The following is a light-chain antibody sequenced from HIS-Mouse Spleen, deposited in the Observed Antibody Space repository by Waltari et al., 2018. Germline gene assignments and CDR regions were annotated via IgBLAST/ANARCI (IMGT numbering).Light chain of an antibody. CDR3: SSYTSSSTPYV. V-gene: IGLV2-14*01. J-gene: IGLJ1*01. Sequence: QSALTQPASVSGSPGQSIPIYCTGTSSDVGGYTSVPWYQQQPGKAPKLMIYEVSNRPSGVSNRLSGSKSGNTASLTISGLQAEDEADYYCSSYTSSSTPYVFGTGTKVTVL. CDR2: EVS. CDR1: SSDVGGYTS.